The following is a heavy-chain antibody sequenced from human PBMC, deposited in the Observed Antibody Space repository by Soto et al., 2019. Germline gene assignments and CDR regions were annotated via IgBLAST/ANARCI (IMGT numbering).Heavy chain of an antibody. CDR2: INHSGST. CDR1: GGSFSGYY. J-gene: IGHJ6*02. D-gene: IGHD6-13*01. Sequence: QVQLQQWGAGLLKPSETLSLTCAVYGGSFSGYYWSWIRQPPGKGLEWIGEINHSGSTNYNPSLKSRVTISVDTSKNQFSLKLSSVTAADTAVYYCARGARSSWLVYYYYHGMDVWGQGTTVTVSS. V-gene: IGHV4-34*01. CDR3: ARGARSSWLVYYYYHGMDV.